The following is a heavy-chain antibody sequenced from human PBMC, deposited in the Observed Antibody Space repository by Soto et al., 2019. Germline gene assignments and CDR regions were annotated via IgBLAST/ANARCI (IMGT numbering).Heavy chain of an antibody. Sequence: GGSLRLSCAASAFTFSSYLMSWVGQAPGKGLEWVANIKQDGSEKYYVDSVKGRFTISRDNAKNSLYLQMNSLRAEDTAVYYCARDLYEAARRGEYAFDIWGQGTMVTVSS. J-gene: IGHJ3*02. CDR2: IKQDGSEK. CDR1: AFTFSSYL. D-gene: IGHD3-16*01. CDR3: ARDLYEAARRGEYAFDI. V-gene: IGHV3-7*03.